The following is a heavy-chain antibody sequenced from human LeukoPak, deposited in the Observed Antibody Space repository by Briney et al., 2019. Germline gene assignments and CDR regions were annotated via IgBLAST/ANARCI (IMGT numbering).Heavy chain of an antibody. J-gene: IGHJ6*02. Sequence: ASVKVSCKASGYTFTTYSMHWVRQAPGQGFEWMAIINLSGGSTDYTQKFQGRVTMTRDTSTGTVYMELSSLRSEDTAVYYCVRHNHMDVWGQGTTVTVSS. CDR1: GYTFTTYS. CDR3: VRHNHMDV. CDR2: INLSGGST. V-gene: IGHV1-46*01.